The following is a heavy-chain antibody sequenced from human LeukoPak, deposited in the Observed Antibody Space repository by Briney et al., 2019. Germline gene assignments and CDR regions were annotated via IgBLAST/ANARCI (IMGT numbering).Heavy chain of an antibody. CDR1: GYTFTSYG. D-gene: IGHD2-8*01. J-gene: IGHJ4*02. Sequence: ASVKVSCKASGYTFTSYGISWVRQAPGLGLEWMGWISAYNGNTNYAQKLQGRVTMTTDTSTSTAYMELRSLRSDDTAVYYCARGKYCTNGVCYYFDYWGQGTLVTVSS. CDR3: ARGKYCTNGVCYYFDY. V-gene: IGHV1-18*01. CDR2: ISAYNGNT.